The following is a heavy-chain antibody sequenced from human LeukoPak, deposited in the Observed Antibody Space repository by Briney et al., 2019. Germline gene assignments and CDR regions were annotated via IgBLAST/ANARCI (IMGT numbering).Heavy chain of an antibody. CDR2: IIPFLDTT. Sequence: ASVKVSCKASGGTFSSFHISWVRQAPGQGLEWLGKIIPFLDTTNYAHKFQGRVKITADKSTSTAYLEPRSLRSEDTAIYYCARASELGEWFGDLLYVGGQGTAVTVSS. CDR1: GGTFSSFH. V-gene: IGHV1-69*08. CDR3: ARASELGEWFGDLLYV. J-gene: IGHJ6*02. D-gene: IGHD3-10*01.